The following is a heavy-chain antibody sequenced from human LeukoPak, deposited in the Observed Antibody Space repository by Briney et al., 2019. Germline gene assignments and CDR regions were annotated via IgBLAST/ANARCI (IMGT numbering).Heavy chain of an antibody. V-gene: IGHV5-51*01. J-gene: IGHJ3*02. Sequence: RGESLKISCKGSGYSFTSYWIAWVRQMPGKGLEWMGIIYPGDSDTRCSPSFQGQVTISADKSISTAYLQWSSLKASDTAMYYCARRGLYGDYVAAFDIWGQGTMVTVSS. CDR1: GYSFTSYW. CDR2: IYPGDSDT. CDR3: ARRGLYGDYVAAFDI. D-gene: IGHD4-17*01.